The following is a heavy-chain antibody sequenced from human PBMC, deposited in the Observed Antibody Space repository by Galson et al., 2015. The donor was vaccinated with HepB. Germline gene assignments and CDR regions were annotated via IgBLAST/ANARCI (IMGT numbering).Heavy chain of an antibody. V-gene: IGHV1-2*06. J-gene: IGHJ4*02. D-gene: IGHD3-9*01. Sequence: SVKVSCKASGYTFTGYYMHWVRQAPGQGLEWMGRINPNSGGTNYAQKFQGRVTMTRDTSISTAYMELSRLRSDDTAVYYCARGDLQYFDWFPLFDYWGQGTLVTVSS. CDR2: INPNSGGT. CDR3: ARGDLQYFDWFPLFDY. CDR1: GYTFTGYY.